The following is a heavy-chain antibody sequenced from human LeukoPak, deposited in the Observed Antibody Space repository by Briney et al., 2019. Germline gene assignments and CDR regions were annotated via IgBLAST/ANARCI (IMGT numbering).Heavy chain of an antibody. J-gene: IGHJ5*02. D-gene: IGHD3-16*02. CDR1: SGSFSGYY. CDR2: INHSGGT. Sequence: SETLSLTCAVYSGSFSGYYWSWVRQPPGKGLEWIGEINHSGGTNYSPSLKSRVTISVDTSKNQFSLKLSSVTAADTAVYYCARGHHYTLDNWFDPWGQGTLVTVSS. CDR3: ARGHHYTLDNWFDP. V-gene: IGHV4-34*01.